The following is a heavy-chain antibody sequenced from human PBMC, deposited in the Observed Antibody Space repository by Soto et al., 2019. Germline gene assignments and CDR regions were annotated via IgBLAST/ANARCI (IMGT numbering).Heavy chain of an antibody. V-gene: IGHV3-72*01. D-gene: IGHD3-22*01. CDR3: AREGSSSGPDYEY. J-gene: IGHJ4*02. Sequence: SLRLSCSASGFSFSDYYINWVRQAPGKGLEWVGRTRNKASSYTTDYAAFVKGRFTISRDDSKNLIYLQMNSLKTEDTAVYYCAREGSSSGPDYEYWGQGT. CDR1: GFSFSDYY. CDR2: TRNKASSYTT.